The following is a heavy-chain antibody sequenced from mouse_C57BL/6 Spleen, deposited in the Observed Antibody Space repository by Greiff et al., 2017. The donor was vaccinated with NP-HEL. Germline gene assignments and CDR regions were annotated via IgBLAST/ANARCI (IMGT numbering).Heavy chain of an antibody. CDR3: ARSGYGSSLFYAMDY. V-gene: IGHV1-55*01. CDR1: GYTFTSYW. Sequence: VQLQQSGAELVKPGASVKMSCKASGYTFTSYWITWVKQRPGQGLEWIGDIYPGSGSTNYNEKFKSKATLTVDTSSSTAYLQLHSLTSEDSAGDYCARSGYGSSLFYAMDYWGQGTSVTVSS. D-gene: IGHD1-1*01. CDR2: IYPGSGST. J-gene: IGHJ4*01.